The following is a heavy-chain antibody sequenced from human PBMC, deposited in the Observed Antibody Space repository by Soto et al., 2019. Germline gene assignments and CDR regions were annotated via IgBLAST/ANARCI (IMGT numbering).Heavy chain of an antibody. J-gene: IGHJ6*02. Sequence: QVQLVQSGAEVKKPGSSVNVSCKASGGTFSSYAISWVRQAPGQGLEWMGGIIPIFGTANYAQKFQGRVTITADEATSTAYMELSSLRSEDTAVYYCARGGNIVVVPAALYYYGMDVWGQGTTVTVSS. D-gene: IGHD2-2*01. CDR3: ARGGNIVVVPAALYYYGMDV. CDR2: IIPIFGTA. V-gene: IGHV1-69*01. CDR1: GGTFSSYA.